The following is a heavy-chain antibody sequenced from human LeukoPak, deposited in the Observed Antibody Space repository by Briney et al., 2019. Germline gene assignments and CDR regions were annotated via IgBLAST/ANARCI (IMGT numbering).Heavy chain of an antibody. Sequence: ASVNVSCKSSGYTFTSYGISWVRQAPGQGLEWMGWISAYNGNTNYAQKLQGRVTMTTDTSTSTANMKLRSLKTDDTAVYYCARDRETYYYDSSGYYFDYWGQGTLVTVSS. J-gene: IGHJ4*02. D-gene: IGHD3-22*01. CDR1: GYTFTSYG. CDR2: ISAYNGNT. V-gene: IGHV1-18*01. CDR3: ARDRETYYYDSSGYYFDY.